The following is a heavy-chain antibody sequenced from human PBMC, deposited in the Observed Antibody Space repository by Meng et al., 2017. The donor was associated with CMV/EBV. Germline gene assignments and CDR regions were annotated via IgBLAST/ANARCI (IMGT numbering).Heavy chain of an antibody. V-gene: IGHV5-51*01. CDR1: GYSFTSYW. J-gene: IGHJ4*02. Sequence: KVSCKGSGYSFTSYWIGWVRQKPGKGLEWMGIIYPGDSDTRYSPSFQGQVTISADKSISTAYLQWSSLKASDTAMYYCARRQGAVAYPLFDYWGQGTLVTVSS. D-gene: IGHD6-19*01. CDR2: IYPGDSDT. CDR3: ARRQGAVAYPLFDY.